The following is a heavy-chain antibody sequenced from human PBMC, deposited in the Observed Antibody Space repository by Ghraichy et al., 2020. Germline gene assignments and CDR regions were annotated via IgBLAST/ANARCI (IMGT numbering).Heavy chain of an antibody. V-gene: IGHV1-8*01. CDR1: GYTFTSYD. J-gene: IGHJ4*02. D-gene: IGHD3-10*01. CDR2: MNPNSGNT. Sequence: ASVKVSCKASGYTFTSYDINWVRQATGQGLEWMGWMNPNSGNTGYAQKFQGRVTMTRNTSISTAYMELSSLRSEDTAVYYCARVVRSKYYYGSGSYFGYWGQGTLVTVSS. CDR3: ARVVRSKYYYGSGSYFGY.